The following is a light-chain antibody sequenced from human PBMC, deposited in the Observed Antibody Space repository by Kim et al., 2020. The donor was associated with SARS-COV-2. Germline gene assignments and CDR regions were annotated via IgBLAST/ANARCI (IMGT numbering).Light chain of an antibody. CDR2: DAS. V-gene: IGKV1-27*01. CDR1: QCIGRY. J-gene: IGKJ4*01. Sequence: SSEGDIVTLTCRASQCIGRYLGWYKQQPGKVPELVIYDASTLQTGIPSRFSGRGSGTDFTLTISSLEPEDVAIYYCQRYSNAPLTFGEGTKVDIK. CDR3: QRYSNAPLT.